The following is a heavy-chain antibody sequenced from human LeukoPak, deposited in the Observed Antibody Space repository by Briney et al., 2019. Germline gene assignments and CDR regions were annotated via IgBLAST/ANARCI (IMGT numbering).Heavy chain of an antibody. CDR1: GGSFSGYY. V-gene: IGHV4-34*01. CDR3: ARMTGGLIPY. Sequence: SETLSVTCAVYGGSFSGYYWSWIRQPPGKGLEWIGEINHSGSTNYNPSLKSRVTISVDTSKNQFSLKLSSVTAADTAVYYCARMTGGLIPYWGQGTLVTVSS. J-gene: IGHJ4*02. CDR2: INHSGST.